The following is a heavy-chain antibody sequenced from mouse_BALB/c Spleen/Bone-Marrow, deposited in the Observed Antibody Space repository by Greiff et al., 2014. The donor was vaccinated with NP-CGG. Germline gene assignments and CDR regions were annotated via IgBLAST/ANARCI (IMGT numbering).Heavy chain of an antibody. CDR2: IYPGDGNT. J-gene: IGHJ3*01. V-gene: IGHV1-82*01. CDR3: ALYDYDGLSWFAY. CDR1: GYAFSSSW. Sequence: QVQLKQSGPELVKPGASVKISCKASGYAFSSSWMNWVKQRPGQGLEWIGRIYPGDGNTNYNGKFKGKATLTADNSSTTAYMQLSSLTSVDSAVYFCALYDYDGLSWFAYWGLGTLVTVSA. D-gene: IGHD2-4*01.